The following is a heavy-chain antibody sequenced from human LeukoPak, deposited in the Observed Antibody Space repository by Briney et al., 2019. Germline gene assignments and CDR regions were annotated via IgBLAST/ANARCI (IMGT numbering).Heavy chain of an antibody. J-gene: IGHJ4*02. CDR3: ASVYSLYDN. CDR2: LYYTGST. V-gene: IGHV4-39*01. Sequence: SETLSLTCTVSGGSISSYYWGWIRQSPGKGLEWIGGLYYTGSTYYNPSLKSRITISVDTSKNQFSLMLTSVTAADTAVYYCASVYSLYDNWGQGILVIVSS. CDR1: GGSISSYY. D-gene: IGHD6-13*01.